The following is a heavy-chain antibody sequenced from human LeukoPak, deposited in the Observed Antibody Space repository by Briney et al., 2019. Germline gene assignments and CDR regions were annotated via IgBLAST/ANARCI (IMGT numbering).Heavy chain of an antibody. V-gene: IGHV1-18*01. J-gene: IGHJ6*03. CDR2: ISAYIGNT. D-gene: IGHD2-15*01. CDR3: ARAWSQSDSFNPSYYYYYYMDV. CDR1: GYTFTSYG. Sequence: VSVKVSCKASGYTFTSYGISWVRQAPGQGLEWMGWISAYIGNTNYAQKLQGRVTMTTDTSTSTAYMELRSLRSDDTAVYYCARAWSQSDSFNPSYYYYYYMDVWGKGTTVTVSS.